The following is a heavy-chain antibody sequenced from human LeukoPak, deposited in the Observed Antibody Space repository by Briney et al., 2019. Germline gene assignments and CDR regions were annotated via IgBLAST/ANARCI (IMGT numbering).Heavy chain of an antibody. CDR2: ITDTGGNT. D-gene: IGHD3-22*01. J-gene: IGHJ4*02. CDR1: GFTFGSYA. CDR3: VNPYYYVSNGYLSEFDY. V-gene: IGHV3-23*01. Sequence: GGSLRLSCAASGFTFGSYAMSWVRQAPGKGLEWVSAITDTGGNTYYADSVKGRFTISRDNSKNTLFLQMNSLGAEDTAVYYCVNPYYYVSNGYLSEFDYWGQGTLVTVSS.